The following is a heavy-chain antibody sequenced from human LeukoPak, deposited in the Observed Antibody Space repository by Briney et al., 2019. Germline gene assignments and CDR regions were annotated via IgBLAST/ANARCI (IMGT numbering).Heavy chain of an antibody. J-gene: IGHJ3*02. Sequence: ASVKVSCKASGYTFTSYDINWVRQAPGHGLEWMGGITPIFGTTNYAQRFQGRVTITADKSTTTAYMELTSLRPEDTAVHYCARDDYGDYPTAFDIWGQGTMVTVSS. CDR2: ITPIFGTT. CDR3: ARDDYGDYPTAFDI. D-gene: IGHD4-17*01. CDR1: GYTFTSYD. V-gene: IGHV1-69*06.